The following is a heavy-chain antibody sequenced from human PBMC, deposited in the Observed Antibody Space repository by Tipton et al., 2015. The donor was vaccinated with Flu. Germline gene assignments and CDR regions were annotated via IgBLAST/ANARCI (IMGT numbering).Heavy chain of an antibody. V-gene: IGHV4-59*01. J-gene: IGHJ4*02. Sequence: TLSLTCTVSGGSISSYYWSWIRQPPGKGLEWIGYIYYSGSTNYNPSLKSRVTISVDTSKNQFSLKLSSVTAADTAVYYCARTSSWYLYFDYWGQGTLVTVSS. CDR1: GGSISSYY. D-gene: IGHD6-13*01. CDR2: IYYSGST. CDR3: ARTSSWYLYFDY.